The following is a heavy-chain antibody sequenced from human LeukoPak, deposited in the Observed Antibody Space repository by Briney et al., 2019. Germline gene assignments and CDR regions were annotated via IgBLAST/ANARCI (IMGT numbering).Heavy chain of an antibody. D-gene: IGHD6-13*01. J-gene: IGHJ4*02. CDR3: ARVAAAGTLDY. Sequence: GGPLRLSCAASGFTFSSYSMHWVRQAPGKGLVWVSRINSDGSSTSYVDSVKGRFTVSRDNAKNTLYLQMNSLRAEDTAVYYCARVAAAGTLDYWGQGTLVTVSS. V-gene: IGHV3-74*01. CDR1: GFTFSSYS. CDR2: INSDGSST.